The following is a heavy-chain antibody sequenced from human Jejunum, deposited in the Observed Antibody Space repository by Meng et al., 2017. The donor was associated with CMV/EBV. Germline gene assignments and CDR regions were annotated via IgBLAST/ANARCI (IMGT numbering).Heavy chain of an antibody. CDR3: ARGYFGGSFKRLFDY. CDR2: INPSDGGR. Sequence: YTFSTYYLHWVRQAPGQGLEWMGTINPSDGGRSSAQNFQGRVTMTRDTSTTTVYMELSSLRSDDTAVYYCARGYFGGSFKRLFDYWGQGTLVTVSS. V-gene: IGHV1-46*01. D-gene: IGHD3-10*01. J-gene: IGHJ4*02. CDR1: YTFSTYY.